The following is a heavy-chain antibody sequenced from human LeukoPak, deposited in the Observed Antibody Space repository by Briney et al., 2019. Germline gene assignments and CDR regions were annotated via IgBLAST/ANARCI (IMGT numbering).Heavy chain of an antibody. CDR1: GGSISSSNW. CDR2: IYYSGST. D-gene: IGHD6-6*01. Sequence: SGTLSLTCAVSGGSISSSNWWSWVRQPPGKGLEWIGEIYYSGSTNYDPSLKSRVTISVDKSKNQFSLKVSSVTAADTAVYYCAREKYLNWFDPWGQGTLVTVSS. J-gene: IGHJ5*02. CDR3: AREKYLNWFDP. V-gene: IGHV4-4*02.